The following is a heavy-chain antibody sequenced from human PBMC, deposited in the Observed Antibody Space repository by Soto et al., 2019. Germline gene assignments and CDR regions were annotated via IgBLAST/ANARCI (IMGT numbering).Heavy chain of an antibody. CDR1: GYTFASYA. J-gene: IGHJ4*02. CDR3: ARGITLPTPLDY. Sequence: QVQLVQSGAEEKKPGASVKVSCKASGYTFASYAMHWVRQAPGQRLEWMGWINAGNGNTKYSQKFQGRVTITRDTSASTAYMELSSLRSEDTAVYYCARGITLPTPLDYWGQGTLVTVSS. D-gene: IGHD1-20*01. V-gene: IGHV1-3*05. CDR2: INAGNGNT.